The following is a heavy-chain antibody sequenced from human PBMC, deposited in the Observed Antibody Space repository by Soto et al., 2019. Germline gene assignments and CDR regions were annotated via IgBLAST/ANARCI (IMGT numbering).Heavy chain of an antibody. CDR1: VGSFSVYY. CDR2: INHSGST. D-gene: IGHD2-8*01. V-gene: IGHV4-34*01. Sequence: SETLSVTCAFYVGSFSVYYWSWIRQPPGKGLDWIGEINHSGSTNYNPSLKSRVTISVDTSKNQFSLKLSSVTAADTAVYYCARGGGYCTNGVCRYYYGMDVWGQGTTVTVSS. CDR3: ARGGGYCTNGVCRYYYGMDV. J-gene: IGHJ6*01.